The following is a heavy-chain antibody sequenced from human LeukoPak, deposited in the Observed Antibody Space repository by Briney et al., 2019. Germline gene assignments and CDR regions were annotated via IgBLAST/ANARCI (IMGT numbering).Heavy chain of an antibody. CDR1: AFIFSGHW. CDR3: ARVYSQIVVVNPFDY. J-gene: IGHJ4*02. D-gene: IGHD3-22*01. Sequence: GGSLRLSCEGSAFIFSGHWMNWVRQAPGKGLEWVAVISYNGSNKYYGGSVKGRFTVSRDNSKNTLYLQMNSLRAEDTAVYYCARVYSQIVVVNPFDYWGQGTLVTVSS. V-gene: IGHV3-30*03. CDR2: ISYNGSNK.